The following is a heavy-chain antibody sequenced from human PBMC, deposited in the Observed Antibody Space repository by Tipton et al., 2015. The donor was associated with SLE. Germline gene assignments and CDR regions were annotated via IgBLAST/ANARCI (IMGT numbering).Heavy chain of an antibody. D-gene: IGHD6-19*01. CDR2: IFHRGST. CDR3: ARVTGHSSGWYGWVDA. J-gene: IGHJ5*02. V-gene: IGHV4-4*02. Sequence: TLSLTCAVSGGPVSSNYWWSWVRQAPGKGLEWIGEIFHRGSTNYNPSLKSRVTMSVDKSKNHFSLKLTSVTAADTAVYYCARVTGHSSGWYGWVDAWGQGTLVTVSS. CDR1: GGPVSSNYW.